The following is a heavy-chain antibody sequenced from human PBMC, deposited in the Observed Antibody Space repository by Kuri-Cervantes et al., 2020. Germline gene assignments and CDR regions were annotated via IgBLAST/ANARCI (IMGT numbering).Heavy chain of an antibody. V-gene: IGHV3-15*01. Sequence: GGSLRLSCAASGFTFKDAWMSWVRQAPGKGLEWVGRIKTITSAGTTEYAAPVKGRFSISRDDSTDTLYLQMNSLRAEDTAVYYCARGYSYGSTSWGQGTQVTVSS. CDR3: ARGYSYGSTS. CDR2: IKTITSAGTT. J-gene: IGHJ5*02. D-gene: IGHD5-18*01. CDR1: GFTFKDAW.